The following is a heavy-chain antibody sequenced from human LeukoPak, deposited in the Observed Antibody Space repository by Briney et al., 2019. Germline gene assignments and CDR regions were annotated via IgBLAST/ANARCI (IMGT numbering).Heavy chain of an antibody. V-gene: IGHV1-2*02. J-gene: IGHJ4*02. CDR1: GYTFTGYY. CDR2: INPNSGGT. D-gene: IGHD6-19*01. CDR3: ARDLIAVAGTLAY. Sequence: GASVKVSCKASGYTFTGYYMHWVRQAPGQGLEWMGWINPNSGGTNYAQKFQGRVTMTRDTSTSTVYMELSSLRSEDTAVYYCARDLIAVAGTLAYWGQGTLVTVSS.